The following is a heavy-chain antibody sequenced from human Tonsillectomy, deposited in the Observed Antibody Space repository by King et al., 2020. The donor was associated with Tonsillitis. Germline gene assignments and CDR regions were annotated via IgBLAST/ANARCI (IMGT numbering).Heavy chain of an antibody. CDR1: GFTFSSYA. CDR3: AKDGTHDWLLLAYQPGDCWFDP. CDR2: ISGSGGGT. D-gene: IGHD3-9*01. Sequence: VQLVESGGGLVQPGGSLRLSCAASGFTFSSYAMSWVRQAPGKGLEWVSAISGSGGGTYYADSVKGRFTISRDDSKNTLYLQMNSLRAEDTAVYYCAKDGTHDWLLLAYQPGDCWFDPWGQGTPVTVSS. V-gene: IGHV3-23*04. J-gene: IGHJ5*02.